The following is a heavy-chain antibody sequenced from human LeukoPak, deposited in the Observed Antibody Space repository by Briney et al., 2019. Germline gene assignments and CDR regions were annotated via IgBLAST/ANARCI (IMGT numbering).Heavy chain of an antibody. CDR3: ARGRYSGTTYYFDY. CDR2: IKKDGSET. Sequence: GGSLRLSCAASGFTFSTSWMSWVRQVPGKGLEWVANIKKDGSETYYVDSVKGRFTISRDNAKNSYLQMNSLRAEDTAMYYCARGRYSGTTYYFDYWGQGTLVTVSS. CDR1: GFTFSTSW. V-gene: IGHV3-7*03. J-gene: IGHJ4*02. D-gene: IGHD5-12*01.